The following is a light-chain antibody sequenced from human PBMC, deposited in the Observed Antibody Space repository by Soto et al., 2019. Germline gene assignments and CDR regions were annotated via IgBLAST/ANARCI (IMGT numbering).Light chain of an antibody. J-gene: IGLJ1*01. CDR3: SSFTDSRVYV. CDR2: VVS. V-gene: IGLV2-14*01. CDR1: SSDVGRYDY. Sequence: QSVLTQPASVSGSPGQSITTSCTGTSSDVGRYDYVSWYQHHPGKAPKLIIYVVSDRPSGVSNRFSGSKSGNTASLTISGLQAEDEADYYCSSFTDSRVYVFGSGTKVTAL.